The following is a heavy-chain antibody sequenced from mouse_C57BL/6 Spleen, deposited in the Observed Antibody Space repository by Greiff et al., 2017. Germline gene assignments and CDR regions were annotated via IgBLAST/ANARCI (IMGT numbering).Heavy chain of an antibody. CDR2: IYPGSGNT. J-gene: IGHJ4*01. CDR3: ARSTDDGYYVYAMDY. V-gene: IGHV1-66*01. D-gene: IGHD2-3*01. Sequence: VQGVESGPELVKPGASVKISCKASGYSFTSYYIHWVKQRPGQGLEWIGWIYPGSGNTKYNEKFKGKATLTADTSSSTAYMQLSSLTSEDSAVYYCARSTDDGYYVYAMDYWGQGTSVTVSS. CDR1: GYSFTSYY.